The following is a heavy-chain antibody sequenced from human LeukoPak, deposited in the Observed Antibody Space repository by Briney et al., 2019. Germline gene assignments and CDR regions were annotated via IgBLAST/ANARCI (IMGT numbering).Heavy chain of an antibody. J-gene: IGHJ3*02. CDR2: IKPDGTEK. D-gene: IGHD5-12*01. V-gene: IGHV3-7*01. CDR3: ARSAEWLRNAFDI. CDR1: GFIFSHYW. Sequence: GGSLRLSCAASGFIFSHYWMSWVRQAPGKGLEWVANIKPDGTEKYYVDSVKGRFTISRDNAKNSLYLLMDSLRAEDTAVYYRARSAEWLRNAFDIWGQGTMVSVSS.